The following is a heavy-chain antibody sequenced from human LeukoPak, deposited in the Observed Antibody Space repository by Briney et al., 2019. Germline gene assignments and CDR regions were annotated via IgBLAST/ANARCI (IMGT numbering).Heavy chain of an antibody. CDR2: IYYSGST. V-gene: IGHV4-31*03. Sequence: SETLSLTCTVSGGSISSGGYYWSWIRQHPGKGLEWIGYIYYSGSTYYNPSLKSRVTISVDTSKNQFSLKLSSVTAADTAVYYCARDSHFRNSGYDYMNAFDIWGQGTMVTVSS. J-gene: IGHJ3*02. CDR1: GGSISSGGYY. CDR3: ARDSHFRNSGYDYMNAFDI. D-gene: IGHD5-12*01.